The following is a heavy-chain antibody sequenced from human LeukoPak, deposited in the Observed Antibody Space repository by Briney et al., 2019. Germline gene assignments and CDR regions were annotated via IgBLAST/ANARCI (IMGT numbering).Heavy chain of an antibody. V-gene: IGHV3-23*01. Sequence: GGSLRLSCAASGFISSSYAMSWVRQAPGKGLEWISTISGSGGSTYYADSVKGRFTISRDNSKNTLYLQMNSLRAEDTAVYYCAKDHSPFDYWGQGTLVTVSS. D-gene: IGHD6-13*01. CDR1: GFISSSYA. CDR3: AKDHSPFDY. J-gene: IGHJ4*02. CDR2: ISGSGGST.